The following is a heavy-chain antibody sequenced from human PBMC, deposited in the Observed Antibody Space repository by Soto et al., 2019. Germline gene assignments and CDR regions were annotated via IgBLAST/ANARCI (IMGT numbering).Heavy chain of an antibody. Sequence: ESGGGVVQPGRSLRLSCAASGFTFSSYPFHWVRQAPGKGLEWVAVIAFDGSIKLYADSVKGRFTISRDDSKNTLYLQMNSLRDEDTAVYYCARDIFRGVPDYFDYWGQGTLVTVSS. J-gene: IGHJ4*02. V-gene: IGHV3-30*04. CDR1: GFTFSSYP. CDR2: IAFDGSIK. CDR3: ARDIFRGVPDYFDY. D-gene: IGHD3-10*01.